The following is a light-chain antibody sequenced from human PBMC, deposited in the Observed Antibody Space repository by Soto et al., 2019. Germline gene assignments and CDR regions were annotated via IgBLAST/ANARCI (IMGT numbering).Light chain of an antibody. CDR2: DVI. Sequence: QSALTQPRSVSGSPGQSVTISCTGTRSDVGGYDYVSWYQQYPGKAPKLMIYDVIKRPSGVPDRSSGSKSGNTASLTISGLQAEDEADYYCCSYAGSYNVVFGGGTKLTVL. CDR1: RSDVGGYDY. J-gene: IGLJ2*01. CDR3: CSYAGSYNVV. V-gene: IGLV2-11*01.